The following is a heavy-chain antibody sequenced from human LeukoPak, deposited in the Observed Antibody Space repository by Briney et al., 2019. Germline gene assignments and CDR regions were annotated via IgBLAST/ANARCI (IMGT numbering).Heavy chain of an antibody. J-gene: IGHJ4*02. Sequence: SQTLSLTCTVSGGSISSYYWNWIRQPPGKGLEWIGYIYYSGSTNYHPSLKSRVTISVDTSKNQFSLKLSSVTAADTAVYYCASFYDFWSGYLNWGQGTLVTVSS. V-gene: IGHV4-59*08. CDR3: ASFYDFWSGYLN. CDR1: GGSISSYY. CDR2: IYYSGST. D-gene: IGHD3-3*01.